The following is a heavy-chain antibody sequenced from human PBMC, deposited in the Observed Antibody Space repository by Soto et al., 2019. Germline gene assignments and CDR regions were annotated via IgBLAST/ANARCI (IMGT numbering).Heavy chain of an antibody. CDR1: GGSFSGYY. CDR2: INHSGST. J-gene: IGHJ4*02. CDR3: ARHFSVDYFDY. V-gene: IGHV4-34*01. Sequence: SETLSLTCAVYGGSFSGYYWSWIRQPPGKGLEWIGEINHSGSTNYNPSLKSRVTISVDTSKNQFSLKLSSVTAADTAVYYCARHFSVDYFDYWGQGALVTVSS.